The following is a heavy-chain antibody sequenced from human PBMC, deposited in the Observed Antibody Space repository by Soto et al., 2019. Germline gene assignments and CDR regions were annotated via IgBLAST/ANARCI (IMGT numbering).Heavy chain of an antibody. CDR1: GFTFSSYA. J-gene: IGHJ6*02. CDR3: ARDRLYYYGSGFYGMDV. D-gene: IGHD3-10*01. V-gene: IGHV3-30-3*01. Sequence: GGSLRLSCAASGFTFSSYAMHWVRQAPGKGLEWVAVISYDGSNKYYADSVKGRFTISRDNSKNTLYLQMNSLRAEDTAVYYCARDRLYYYGSGFYGMDVWGQGTQVTVSS. CDR2: ISYDGSNK.